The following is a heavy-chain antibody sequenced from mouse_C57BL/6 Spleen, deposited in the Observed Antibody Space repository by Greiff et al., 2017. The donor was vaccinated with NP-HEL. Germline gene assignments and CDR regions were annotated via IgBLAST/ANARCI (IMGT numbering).Heavy chain of an antibody. CDR1: GYTFTNYW. V-gene: IGHV1-63*01. J-gene: IGHJ4*01. CDR3: ARRDYDYDGYAMDY. D-gene: IGHD2-4*01. CDR2: IYPGGGYT. Sequence: VQLQQSGAELVRPGTSVKMSCKASGYTFTNYWIGWAKQRPGHGLEWIGDIYPGGGYTNYNEKFKGKATLTADKSSSSAYMQFSSLTSEDSAIYYCARRDYDYDGYAMDYWGQGTSVTVSS.